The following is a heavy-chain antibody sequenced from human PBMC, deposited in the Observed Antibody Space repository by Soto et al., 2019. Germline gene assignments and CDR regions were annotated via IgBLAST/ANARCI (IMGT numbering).Heavy chain of an antibody. J-gene: IGHJ6*02. CDR2: IYSGGST. Sequence: GGSLRLSCAASGFTFSSYGMHWVRQAPGKGLEWVAVIYSGGSTYYADSVKGRFTISRDNSKNTLYLQMNSLRAEDTAVYYCARPGYGMDVWGQGTTVTVSS. V-gene: IGHV3-NL1*01. CDR3: ARPGYGMDV. CDR1: GFTFSSYG.